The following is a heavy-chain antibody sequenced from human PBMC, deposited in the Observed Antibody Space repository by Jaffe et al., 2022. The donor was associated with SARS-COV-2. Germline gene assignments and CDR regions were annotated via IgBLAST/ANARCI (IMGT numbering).Heavy chain of an antibody. D-gene: IGHD6-19*01. CDR3: ARLVSSDWYYFDY. CDR1: GGSISSNSYY. CDR2: IYYTGST. J-gene: IGHJ4*02. Sequence: QLQLQESGPGLVKPSETLSLTCTVSGGSISSNSYYWGWIRQPPGKGLELIGSIYYTGSTYYNPSLKSRVTIAVDTSKNQFSLKLSSVTAADTAVYYCARLVSSDWYYFDYWGQGTLVTVSS. V-gene: IGHV4-39*01.